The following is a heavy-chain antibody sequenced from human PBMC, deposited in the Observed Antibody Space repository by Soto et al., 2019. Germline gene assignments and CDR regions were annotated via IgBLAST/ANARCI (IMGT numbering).Heavy chain of an antibody. Sequence: QVQLQESGPGLVEPSQTLSLTCTVSGDSISSGGYYWGWIRQLPGKGLEWIGYILNTGGTHYNPSLKSRVSISVDTSTNQFSLKLSSVTAADTAVYSCARETSGYFAFWGLGTLVTVSS. CDR1: GDSISSGGYY. V-gene: IGHV4-31*03. J-gene: IGHJ4*02. D-gene: IGHD1-26*01. CDR2: ILNTGGT. CDR3: ARETSGYFAF.